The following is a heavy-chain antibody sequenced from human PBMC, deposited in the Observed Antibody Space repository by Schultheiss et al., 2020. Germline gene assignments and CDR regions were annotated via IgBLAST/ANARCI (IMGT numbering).Heavy chain of an antibody. J-gene: IGHJ4*02. CDR2: INHSGST. D-gene: IGHD3-16*01. V-gene: IGHV4-34*01. Sequence: SETLSLTCTVSGGSISSYYWSWIRQPPGKGLEWIGEINHSGSTNYNPSLKSRVTISVDTSKNQFSLHLASVTPEDTAMYYCTREENGCFGIWGQGTLVTVSS. CDR3: TREENGCFGI. CDR1: GGSISSYY.